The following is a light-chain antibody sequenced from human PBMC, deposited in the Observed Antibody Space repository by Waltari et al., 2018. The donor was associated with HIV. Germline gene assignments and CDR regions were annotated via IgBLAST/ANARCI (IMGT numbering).Light chain of an antibody. J-gene: IGKJ4*01. CDR2: GAS. Sequence: EIVMTQSPATLSVSPGERATLSCMASQRVRDNLAWYQQTPGQAPRLLIYGASTRAIGIPVRFSGSGSGTEFTLTISSLQSEDFAVYSCQQYNKWPPVTFGGGTKVEIK. CDR3: QQYNKWPPVT. CDR1: QRVRDN. V-gene: IGKV3-15*01.